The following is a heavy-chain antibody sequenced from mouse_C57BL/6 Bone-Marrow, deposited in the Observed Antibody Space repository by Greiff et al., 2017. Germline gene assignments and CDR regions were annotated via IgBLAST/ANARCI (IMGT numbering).Heavy chain of an antibody. D-gene: IGHD1-1*01. J-gene: IGHJ2*01. Sequence: EVKLQESGPVLVKPGASVKMSCKASGYTFTDYYMNWVKQSHGKSLEWIGVINPYNGGTSYNQKFKGKATLTVDKSSSTAYMELNSLTSEDSAVYYCAPYYYGLDYWGQGTTLTVSS. CDR1: GYTFTDYY. CDR2: INPYNGGT. CDR3: APYYYGLDY. V-gene: IGHV1-19*01.